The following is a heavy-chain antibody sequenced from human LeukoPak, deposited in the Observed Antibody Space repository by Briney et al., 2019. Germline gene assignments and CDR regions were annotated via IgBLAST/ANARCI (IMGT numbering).Heavy chain of an antibody. CDR3: ARGRGNYDSSGYYYQPYYFDY. V-gene: IGHV4-30-2*01. Sequence: SQTLSLTCAVSGGSISSGGYSWSWIRQPPGKGLEWIGYIYHSGSTNYNPSLKSRVTISVDKSKNQFSLKLSSVTAADTAVYYCARGRGNYDSSGYYYQPYYFDYWGQGTLVTVSS. CDR1: GGSISSGGYS. J-gene: IGHJ4*02. D-gene: IGHD3-22*01. CDR2: IYHSGST.